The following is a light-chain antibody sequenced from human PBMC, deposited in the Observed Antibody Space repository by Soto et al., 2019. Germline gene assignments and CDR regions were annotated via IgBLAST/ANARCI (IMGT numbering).Light chain of an antibody. CDR1: QYINTR. Sequence: EIVLTQSPATLSSFPGDRVTLSCRASQYINTRLAWYQHRPGQAPRLLIYQTSIRATGIPDRFSGSGSGTDFTLTISRLEPEDFAVYYCQQYGSSPRTFGQGTKVDIK. CDR2: QTS. V-gene: IGKV3-20*01. CDR3: QQYGSSPRT. J-gene: IGKJ1*01.